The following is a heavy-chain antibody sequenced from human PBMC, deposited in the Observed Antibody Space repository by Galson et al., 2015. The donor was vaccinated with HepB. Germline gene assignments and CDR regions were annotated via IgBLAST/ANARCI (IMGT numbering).Heavy chain of an antibody. CDR3: ARVAHDSSGYYEGPFDY. J-gene: IGHJ4*02. CDR1: GYTFTGYY. Sequence: SVKVSCKASGYTFTGYYMHWVRQAPGQGLEWMGWINPNSGGTNYAQKFQGWVTMTRDTSISTAYMELSRLRSDDTAVYYCARVAHDSSGYYEGPFDYWGQGTLVTVSS. V-gene: IGHV1-2*04. D-gene: IGHD3-22*01. CDR2: INPNSGGT.